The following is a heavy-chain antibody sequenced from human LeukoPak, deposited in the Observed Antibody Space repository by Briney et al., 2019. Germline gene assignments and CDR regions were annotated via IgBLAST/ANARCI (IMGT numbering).Heavy chain of an antibody. J-gene: IGHJ5*02. Sequence: GESLKISCKGSGYCFTSYWIGWVRQMLGKGLEWMGIIYPGDSDTRYSPSFQGQVAISADKSISTAYLQWSSLKASDTAMYYCARHREGATTNWFDPWGQGTLVTVSS. D-gene: IGHD1-26*01. CDR1: GYCFTSYW. V-gene: IGHV5-51*01. CDR2: IYPGDSDT. CDR3: ARHREGATTNWFDP.